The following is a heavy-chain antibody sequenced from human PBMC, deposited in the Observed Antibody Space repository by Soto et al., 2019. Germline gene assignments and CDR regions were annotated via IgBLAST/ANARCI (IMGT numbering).Heavy chain of an antibody. CDR2: ISAYNGNT. CDR1: GYTFTSYG. D-gene: IGHD3-10*01. J-gene: IGHJ6*02. V-gene: IGHV1-18*01. CDR3: ASGFAGTPLGYYGMDV. Sequence: QVQLVQSGAEVKKPGASVKVSCKASGYTFTSYGISWVRQAPGQGLEWMGWISAYNGNTNYAQKLQGRVTMTTDTSTSTASVELRSLRSDDTAVYYCASGFAGTPLGYYGMDVWGQGTTVTVSS.